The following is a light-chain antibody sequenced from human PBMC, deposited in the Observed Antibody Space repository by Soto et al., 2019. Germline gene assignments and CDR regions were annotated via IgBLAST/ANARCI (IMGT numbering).Light chain of an antibody. CDR2: LNNDGSH. V-gene: IGLV4-69*01. J-gene: IGLJ2*01. CDR3: QTWGTGFQV. CDR1: SGHSSYA. Sequence: QPVLTQSPSASASLGASVKLTCTLSSGHSSYAIAWHQMQPGKGPRYLMDLNNDGSHTKGDGIPDRFSGSSSGAERYLIISSLQSEDEADYYCQTWGTGFQVFGCGTKLTVL.